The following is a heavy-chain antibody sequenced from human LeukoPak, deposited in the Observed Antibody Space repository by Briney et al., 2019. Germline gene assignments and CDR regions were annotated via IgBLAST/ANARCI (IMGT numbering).Heavy chain of an antibody. CDR2: ISSSSSYI. Sequence: GGSLRLSCAASGFTFSSYSMNWVRQAPGKGLEWASSISSSSSYIYYADSVKGRFTISRDNAKNSLYLQMNSLRAEDTAVYYCARELGYSSSWYAKPFDYWGQGTLVTVSS. V-gene: IGHV3-21*01. CDR3: ARELGYSSSWYAKPFDY. D-gene: IGHD6-13*01. CDR1: GFTFSSYS. J-gene: IGHJ4*02.